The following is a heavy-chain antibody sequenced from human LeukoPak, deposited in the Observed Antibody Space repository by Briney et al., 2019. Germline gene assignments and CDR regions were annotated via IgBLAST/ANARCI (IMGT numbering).Heavy chain of an antibody. CDR1: GFTFSSSW. Sequence: AGGSLRLSCAASGFTFSSSWMSWVRQAPGKGLEWVANINEDGSAKYYVDSVKGRFTISRDNAKRSLDLQVNSLRAEDTAVYYCTGSRRDGNDYWGQGTLVTVSS. CDR3: TGSRRDGNDY. D-gene: IGHD5-24*01. V-gene: IGHV3-7*01. J-gene: IGHJ4*02. CDR2: INEDGSAK.